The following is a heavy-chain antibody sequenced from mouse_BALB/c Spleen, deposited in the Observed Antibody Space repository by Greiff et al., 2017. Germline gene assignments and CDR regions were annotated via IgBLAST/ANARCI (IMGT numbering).Heavy chain of an antibody. CDR1: GDSITSGY. CDR3: ASMRGTGFAY. D-gene: IGHD3-3*01. CDR2: ISYSGST. V-gene: IGHV3-8*02. J-gene: IGHJ3*01. Sequence: EVQLVESGPSLVKPSQTLSLTCSVTGDSITSGYWNWIRKFPGNKLEYMGYISYSGSTYYNPSLKSRISITRDTSTNQYYLLLNSVTTEDTATYYCASMRGTGFAYWGQGTLVTVSA.